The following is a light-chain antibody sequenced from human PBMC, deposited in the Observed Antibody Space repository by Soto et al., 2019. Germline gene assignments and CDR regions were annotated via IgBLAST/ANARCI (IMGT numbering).Light chain of an antibody. CDR1: QSVGSSY. J-gene: IGKJ2*01. CDR3: QHPRS. V-gene: IGKV3-20*01. CDR2: ATS. Sequence: EIVLTQSPGTLSLSPGERATLSCRASQSVGSSYLAWYQQKPGQAPRLLIYATSSRATGIPDRFSGSGSGTDFTLTISRLEPEDFATYYCQHPRSFGQGTKLEI.